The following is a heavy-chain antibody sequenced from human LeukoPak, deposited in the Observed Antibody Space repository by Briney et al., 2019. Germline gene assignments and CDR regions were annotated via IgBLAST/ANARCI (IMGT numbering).Heavy chain of an antibody. D-gene: IGHD1-26*01. CDR1: GYTFNLYW. Sequence: GESLMISCKGFGYTFNLYWIGWVRQMPGKGLEWMGNIYPGDSDTIYSPSFQGQVTHSADKSIHTAYLQWSSLKASDTAMYYCVRQSGFSGRGHYYYFYMDVWGKGTTVTVSS. CDR2: IYPGDSDT. V-gene: IGHV5-51*01. J-gene: IGHJ6*03. CDR3: VRQSGFSGRGHYYYFYMDV.